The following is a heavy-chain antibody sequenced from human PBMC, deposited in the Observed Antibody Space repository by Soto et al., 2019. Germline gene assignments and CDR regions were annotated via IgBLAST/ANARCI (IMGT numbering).Heavy chain of an antibody. V-gene: IGHV4-31*03. J-gene: IGHJ6*02. CDR2: IYYSGST. Sequence: PSETLSLTCTVSGGSISSGGYYWSWIRQHPGKGLEWIGYIYYSGSTYYNPPLKSRVTISVDTSKNQFSLKLSSVTAADTAVYYCARDIRYYYGSGSYYRPYYYYGMDVWGQGTTVTVSS. D-gene: IGHD3-10*01. CDR3: ARDIRYYYGSGSYYRPYYYYGMDV. CDR1: GGSISSGGYY.